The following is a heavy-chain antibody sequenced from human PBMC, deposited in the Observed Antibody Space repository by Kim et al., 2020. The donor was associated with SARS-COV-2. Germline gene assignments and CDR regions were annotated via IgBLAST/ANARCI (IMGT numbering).Heavy chain of an antibody. CDR2: IYYSGST. Sequence: SETLSLTCTVSGGSISSGDYYWSWIRQPPGKGLEWIGYIYYSGSTYYNPSIKSRVTISVDTSKNQFSLKLSSVTAADTAVYYCARARITMIVVVTHFDYWGQGTLVTVSS. V-gene: IGHV4-30-4*01. D-gene: IGHD3-22*01. J-gene: IGHJ4*02. CDR3: ARARITMIVVVTHFDY. CDR1: GGSISSGDYY.